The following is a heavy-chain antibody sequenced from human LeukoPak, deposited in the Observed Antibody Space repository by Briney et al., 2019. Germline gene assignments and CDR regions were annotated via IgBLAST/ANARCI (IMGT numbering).Heavy chain of an antibody. V-gene: IGHV3-43*02. Sequence: GGSLRLSCAASGFTFDDYAMHWVRQAPGKGLEWVSLISGDGGSTYYADSVKGRFTISRDNSKNTLYLQMNSLRAEDTAVYYCAKENGGNFDYWGQGTLVTVSS. D-gene: IGHD2-15*01. J-gene: IGHJ4*02. CDR2: ISGDGGST. CDR3: AKENGGNFDY. CDR1: GFTFDDYA.